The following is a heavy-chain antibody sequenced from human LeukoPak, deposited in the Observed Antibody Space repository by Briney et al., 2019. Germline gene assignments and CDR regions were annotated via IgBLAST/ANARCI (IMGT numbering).Heavy chain of an antibody. CDR2: IYTSGST. CDR1: SGPLGSYY. CDR3: AREYSSSSGKALDY. V-gene: IGHV4-4*07. D-gene: IGHD6-6*01. Sequence: PSETLSLTCTVSSGPLGSYYWNWLRQPAGKGLEWIGHIYTSGSTNYNPSLKSRVTMSVDTSKNQSSLKLNSVTAADTAFYYCAREYSSSSGKALDYWGQGTLVTVSS. J-gene: IGHJ4*02.